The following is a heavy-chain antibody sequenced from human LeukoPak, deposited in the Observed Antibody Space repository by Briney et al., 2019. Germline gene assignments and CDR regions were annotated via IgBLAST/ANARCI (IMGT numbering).Heavy chain of an antibody. D-gene: IGHD3-22*01. CDR2: INHSGST. V-gene: IGHV4-39*07. J-gene: IGHJ6*02. Sequence: SETLSLTCTVSGGSISSSSYYWGWIRQPPGKGLEWIGEINHSGSTNYNPSLKSRVTISVDTSKNQFSLKLSSVTAADTAVYYCARGHSGSGYYGKGYYYYYGMDVWGQGTTVTVSS. CDR1: GGSISSSSYY. CDR3: ARGHSGSGYYGKGYYYYYGMDV.